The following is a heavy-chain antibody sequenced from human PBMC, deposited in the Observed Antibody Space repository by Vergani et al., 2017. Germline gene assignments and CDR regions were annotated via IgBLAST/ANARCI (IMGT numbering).Heavy chain of an antibody. CDR1: GFTFSSYA. D-gene: IGHD4/OR15-4a*01. V-gene: IGHV3-30-3*01. Sequence: QVQLVESGGGVVQPGRSLRLSCAASGFTFSSYAMHWVRQAPGKWLEWVAVISYDGSNKYYADSVKGRFTIARDNSKNTLYLQMNSLRAEDTAVYYCARGLKLLTISSYYMDVWGKGTTVTVSS. CDR3: ARGLKLLTISSYYMDV. J-gene: IGHJ6*03. CDR2: ISYDGSNK.